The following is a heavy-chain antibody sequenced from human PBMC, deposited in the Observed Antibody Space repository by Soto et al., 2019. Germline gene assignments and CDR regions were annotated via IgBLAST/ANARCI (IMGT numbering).Heavy chain of an antibody. V-gene: IGHV4-59*08. CDR2: IYYSGST. D-gene: IGHD3-3*01. Sequence: QVQLQESGPGLVKPSETLSLTCTVSGGSISSYYWSWIRQPPGKGLEWIGYIYYSGSTNYNPSLXGXAXTXXDTSKNQFSLKLSSVTAADTAVYYCARGGWRQIDYWGQGTLVTVSS. CDR3: ARGGWRQIDY. CDR1: GGSISSYY. J-gene: IGHJ4*02.